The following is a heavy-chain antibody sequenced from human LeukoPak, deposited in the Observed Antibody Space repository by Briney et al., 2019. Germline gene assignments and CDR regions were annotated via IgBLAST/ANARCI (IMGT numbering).Heavy chain of an antibody. CDR1: GFTFSSYS. J-gene: IGHJ4*02. CDR2: ISSSSSTI. CDR3: ARDFPTLGY. V-gene: IGHV3-48*01. Sequence: GGSLRLSCAASGFTFSSYSMNWVRQAPGKGLEWVSYISSSSSTIYYADSVKGRFTISRDNAKNSLYLQINSLRAEDTAVYYCARDFPTLGYWGQGTLVTVSS. D-gene: IGHD2/OR15-2a*01.